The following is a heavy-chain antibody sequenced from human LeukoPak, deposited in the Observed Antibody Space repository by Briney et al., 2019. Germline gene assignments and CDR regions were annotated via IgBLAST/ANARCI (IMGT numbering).Heavy chain of an antibody. CDR2: IYYPGDT. J-gene: IGHJ5*02. V-gene: IGHV4-39*07. CDR1: VDSTTAYY. CDR3: ARLLRVAYCSTTTCNWFDP. Sequence: PSQTLSLTCSLSVDSTTAYYWGWVRHPPGQGLGWIGNIYYPGDTYYNSPLKSRVTISLETSKNQFSLKVISMTAADTAAYYCARLLRVAYCSTTTCNWFDPWGQGTLVTVSS. D-gene: IGHD2-2*01.